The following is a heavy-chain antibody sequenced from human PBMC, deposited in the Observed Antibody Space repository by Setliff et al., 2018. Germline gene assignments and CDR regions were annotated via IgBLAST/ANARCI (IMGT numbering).Heavy chain of an antibody. D-gene: IGHD4-17*01. J-gene: IGHJ6*03. CDR1: GFTFSSYE. V-gene: IGHV3-48*03. CDR3: ARDFGDYVDGSPGEDYYYMDV. CDR2: ISSSGSTI. Sequence: GSLRLSCAASGFTFSSYEMNWVRQAPGKGLEWVSYISSSGSTIYYADSVKGRFTISRDNAKNSLYLQMNSLRAEDTAVYYCARDFGDYVDGSPGEDYYYMDVWGKGTTVTVSS.